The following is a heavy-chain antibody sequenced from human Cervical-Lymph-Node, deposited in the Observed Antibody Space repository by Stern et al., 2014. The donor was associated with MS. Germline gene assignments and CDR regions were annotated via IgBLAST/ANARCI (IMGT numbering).Heavy chain of an antibody. Sequence: EVQLEESGAEVKKPGESLKISCKGSGYSFTSYWIGWVRQMPGKGLEWMGILYPGDSDARYSPSFEGQVTISADKSISTAYLQWSSLKTSDTAMYYCARREDGYSNFDYWGQGTLVTGSS. CDR3: ARREDGYSNFDY. J-gene: IGHJ4*02. CDR2: LYPGDSDA. D-gene: IGHD5-24*01. CDR1: GYSFTSYW. V-gene: IGHV5-51*01.